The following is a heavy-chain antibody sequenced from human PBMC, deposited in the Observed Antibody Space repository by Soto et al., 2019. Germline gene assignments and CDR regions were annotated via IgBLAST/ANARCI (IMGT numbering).Heavy chain of an antibody. V-gene: IGHV1-69*01. CDR3: ARGGRGYSSAPRYYFDY. CDR1: GGSLSSNP. Sequence: GXSVKVSCQASGGSLSSNPISWVRQAPVQGLEWMAGIIPIFATVHYAQKFQGRVTITADESTSTAYMELTSLRSEDTAVYFCARGGRGYSSAPRYYFDYWGQGTLVTVSS. J-gene: IGHJ4*02. D-gene: IGHD5-18*01. CDR2: IIPIFATV.